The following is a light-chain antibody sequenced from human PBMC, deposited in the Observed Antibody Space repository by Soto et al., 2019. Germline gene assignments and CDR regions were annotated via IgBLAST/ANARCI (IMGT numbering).Light chain of an antibody. CDR3: QQYGSSPLT. J-gene: IGKJ4*01. CDR1: QSVRSNY. V-gene: IGKV3-20*01. Sequence: EIVLTQSPDTLSLSPGERATLSCRASQSVRSNYLAWYQQKPGQAPRFLIYDASSRATGIPDRFSGSGSGTDFTLTISRLEPEDFAVYYCQQYGSSPLTFGGGTKVESN. CDR2: DAS.